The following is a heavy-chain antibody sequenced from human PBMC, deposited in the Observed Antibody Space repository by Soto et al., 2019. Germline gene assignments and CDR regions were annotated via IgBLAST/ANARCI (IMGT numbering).Heavy chain of an antibody. CDR2: ISAYNGNT. V-gene: IGHV1-18*01. Sequence: QVQLVQSGAEVKKPGASVKVSCKASGYTFTSYGISWVRQAPGQGLEWMGWISAYNGNTNYAQKLQGRVTMTTDTSPSTAYMELRSLRSDDTAVYYCARDLVALFRPSYYYYGMDVWGQGTTVTVSS. CDR1: GYTFTSYG. J-gene: IGHJ6*02. CDR3: ARDLVALFRPSYYYYGMDV. D-gene: IGHD2-21*01.